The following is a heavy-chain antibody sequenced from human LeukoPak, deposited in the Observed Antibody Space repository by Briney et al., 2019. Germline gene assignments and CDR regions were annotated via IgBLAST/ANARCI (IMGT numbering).Heavy chain of an antibody. CDR2: IYSGGST. Sequence: PGGSLRLSCAASGFTVSSNYMSWVRQAPGKGLEWVSVIYSGGSTYYADSVKGRFTISRHNSKNTLYLQMNSLRAEDTAVYYCAHNTYYYDSSGHYSSYWGQGTLVTVSS. V-gene: IGHV3-53*04. CDR1: GFTVSSNY. D-gene: IGHD3-22*01. J-gene: IGHJ4*02. CDR3: AHNTYYYDSSGHYSSY.